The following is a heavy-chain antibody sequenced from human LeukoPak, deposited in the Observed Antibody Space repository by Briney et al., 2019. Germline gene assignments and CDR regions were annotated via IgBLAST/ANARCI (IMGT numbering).Heavy chain of an antibody. CDR2: IRFDGSTK. V-gene: IGHV3-30*02. Sequence: GGSLRLSCAASGFTFNTYGMHWVRQVPGKGLEWMTFIRFDGSTKYYADSVKGRFTVSRDNSKNTLYLQMNSPRAEDTAMYYCAREAQTNGDYYMDVWGKGTTVTVSS. J-gene: IGHJ6*03. CDR1: GFTFNTYG. CDR3: AREAQTNGDYYMDV. D-gene: IGHD2-8*01.